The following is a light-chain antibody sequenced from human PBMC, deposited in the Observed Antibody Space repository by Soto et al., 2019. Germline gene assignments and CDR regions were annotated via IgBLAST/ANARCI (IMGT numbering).Light chain of an antibody. CDR1: QSVNNY. Sequence: EIVLTQSPGTLPLSPGERATLSCRASQSVNNYLAWYQQKPGQAPRLLIYDASNRATGIPDRFSGSGSGTDFTLTISRLEPEDFAVYYCQQYGSSPWTFGQGTKVDI. J-gene: IGKJ1*01. CDR3: QQYGSSPWT. V-gene: IGKV3-20*01. CDR2: DAS.